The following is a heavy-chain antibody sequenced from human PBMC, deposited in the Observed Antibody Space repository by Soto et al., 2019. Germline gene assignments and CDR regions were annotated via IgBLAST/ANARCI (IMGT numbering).Heavy chain of an antibody. CDR3: ASENYYALGY. CDR1: SGSISSYN. J-gene: IGHJ4*02. CDR2: INYSGST. D-gene: IGHD3-10*01. Sequence: SETLSLTCTVSSGSISSYNWNWVRQPPGKGLEWIGFINYSGSTHYNPSLKSRVTISLDTSKNQFSLKLNSVTAADTAVYYCASENYYALGYWDRGSMVGASS. V-gene: IGHV4-59*01.